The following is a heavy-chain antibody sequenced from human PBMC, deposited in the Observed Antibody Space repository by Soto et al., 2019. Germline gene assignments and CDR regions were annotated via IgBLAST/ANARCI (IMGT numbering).Heavy chain of an antibody. D-gene: IGHD3-22*01. Sequence: QVQLVQSGAEVKKPGASVKVSCKASGYTFTSYAMHWVRQAPGQRLEWMGWINAGNGNTKYSQKFKGRVTITRDTSASTAYMELSSLRSEDTAVYYCARAYRSGYYYERWGQGTLVTVSS. CDR3: ARAYRSGYYYER. CDR1: GYTFTSYA. V-gene: IGHV1-3*01. J-gene: IGHJ4*02. CDR2: INAGNGNT.